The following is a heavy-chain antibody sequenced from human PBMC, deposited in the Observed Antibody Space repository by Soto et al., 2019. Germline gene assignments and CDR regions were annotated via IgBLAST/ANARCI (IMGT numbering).Heavy chain of an antibody. V-gene: IGHV4-59*01. CDR2: IYYSGST. J-gene: IGHJ1*01. CDR3: ARGDYGDYEEYFQH. D-gene: IGHD4-17*01. CDR1: GGSISSYY. Sequence: SETLSLTCTVSGGSISSYYWSWIRQPPGKGLEWIGYIYYSGSTNYNPSLKSRVTISVDTSKNQFSLKLSSVTAADTAVYYCARGDYGDYEEYFQHWGQGTLVTVSS.